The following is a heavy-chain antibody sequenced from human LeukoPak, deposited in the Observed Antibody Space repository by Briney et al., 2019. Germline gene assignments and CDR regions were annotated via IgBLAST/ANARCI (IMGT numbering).Heavy chain of an antibody. Sequence: GASVKVSFKASGYTFTSSGISWVRQAPGQGLEWMGWISTYTGYSKYAQNLQGRVTMTADTSTSTAYMELSSLRSDDTAMYYCAKNSSGGYSDYWGQGTLVTVSS. D-gene: IGHD6-19*01. CDR1: GYTFTSSG. CDR2: ISTYTGYS. J-gene: IGHJ4*02. CDR3: AKNSSGGYSDY. V-gene: IGHV1-18*01.